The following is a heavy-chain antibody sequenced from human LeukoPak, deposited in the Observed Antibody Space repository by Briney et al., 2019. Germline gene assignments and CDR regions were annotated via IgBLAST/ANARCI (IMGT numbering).Heavy chain of an antibody. CDR3: ARQGFIALAGTRYFQH. CDR1: GGSITRSSYY. J-gene: IGHJ1*01. V-gene: IGHV4-39*01. CDR2: IYYNGNT. Sequence: SSETLSLTCTVSGGSITRSSYYWGWIRQPPGKGLEWIGSIYYNGNTYYNLSLKSRVTISVDTSKNQFPLKLTSVTAADTAVYYCARQGFIALAGTRYFQHWGQGTLVTVSS. D-gene: IGHD6-19*01.